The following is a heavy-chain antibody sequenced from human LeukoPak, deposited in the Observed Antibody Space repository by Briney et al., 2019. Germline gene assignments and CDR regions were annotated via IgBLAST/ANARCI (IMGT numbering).Heavy chain of an antibody. CDR1: GFSFSSFS. J-gene: IGHJ4*02. CDR3: ARDLGYSSGPNY. CDR2: ISGGSSFT. V-gene: IGHV3-21*01. Sequence: GGSLRLSCAASGFSFSSFSMNWVRQAPGKGLEWVSYISGGSSFTYYVDSVKGRFTISRDNAKNSLYLQMNSLRAEDTTVYYCARDLGYSSGPNYWGQGTRVTVSS. D-gene: IGHD6-19*01.